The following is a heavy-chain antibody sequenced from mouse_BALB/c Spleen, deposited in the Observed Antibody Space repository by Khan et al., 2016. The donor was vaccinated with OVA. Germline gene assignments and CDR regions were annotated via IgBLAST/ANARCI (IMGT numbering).Heavy chain of an antibody. Sequence: EVQLQESGPGLVKPSQSLSLTCTVTGYSITSGYAWNWIRQFPGNKLEWMGYISYSGSTSYNPSLRSRISITRDTSKNQFFLQLNSVTTEDTATYCCASKNYYGDAMDYWGQGTSVTVAS. CDR3: ASKNYYGDAMDY. V-gene: IGHV3-2*02. CDR2: ISYSGST. J-gene: IGHJ4*01. CDR1: GYSITSGYA. D-gene: IGHD1-2*01.